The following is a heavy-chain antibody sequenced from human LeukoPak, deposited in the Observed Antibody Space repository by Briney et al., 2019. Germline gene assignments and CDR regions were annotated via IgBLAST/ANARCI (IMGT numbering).Heavy chain of an antibody. D-gene: IGHD1-26*01. CDR1: GGSVSGYY. CDR3: ARVGGDHPLSYFDY. J-gene: IGHJ4*02. Sequence: SETLSLTCTVSGGSVSGYYWSWIRQPPGKGLEWIGYIYYTGTTLYSPSLKSRVTMSVDTSENQFSLKLSSVTAADTAVYYCARVGGDHPLSYFDYWGQGTLVTVSS. V-gene: IGHV4-59*08. CDR2: IYYTGTT.